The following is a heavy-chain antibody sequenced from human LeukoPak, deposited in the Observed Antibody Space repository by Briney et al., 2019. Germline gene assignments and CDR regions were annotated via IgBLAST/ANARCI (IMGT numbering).Heavy chain of an antibody. D-gene: IGHD5-18*01. CDR2: INSNGVST. Sequence: PGGSLRLSCAASGFTFSSYSINWVRQAPGKGLEYVSTINSNGVSTYYTDSVKGRFTISRDNSKNTLYLQMTSLRVEDTAVYYCVKGYTYGHGWGQGTLLTVSS. CDR3: VKGYTYGHG. CDR1: GFTFSSYS. V-gene: IGHV3-64D*06. J-gene: IGHJ4*02.